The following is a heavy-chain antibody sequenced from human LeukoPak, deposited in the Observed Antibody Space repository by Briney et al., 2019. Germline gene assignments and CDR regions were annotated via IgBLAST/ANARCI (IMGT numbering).Heavy chain of an antibody. CDR2: IYYSGST. CDR1: GGSISSSSYY. V-gene: IGHV4-39*07. D-gene: IGHD6-13*01. CDR3: ARSSAAGIK. J-gene: IGHJ4*02. Sequence: NTSETLSLTCTVSGGSISSSSYYWGWIRQPPGKGLEWIGSIYYSGSTYYNPSLKSRVTISVDTSKNQFSLKLSSVTAADTAVYYCARSSAAGIKWGQGTLVTVSS.